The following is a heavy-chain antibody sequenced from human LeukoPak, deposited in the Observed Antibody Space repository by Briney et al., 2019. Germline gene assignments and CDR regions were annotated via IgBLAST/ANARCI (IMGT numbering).Heavy chain of an antibody. CDR3: ARAGMYYGSGLDAFDI. J-gene: IGHJ3*02. D-gene: IGHD3-10*01. Sequence: ASVKVSCKASGYTFTGYYMHWVRQAPGQGLEWMGWINPNSGGTNYAQKFQGRVTMTRDTSISTAYMELRSLRSDDTAVYYCARAGMYYGSGLDAFDIWGQGTMVTVSS. CDR2: INPNSGGT. CDR1: GYTFTGYY. V-gene: IGHV1-2*02.